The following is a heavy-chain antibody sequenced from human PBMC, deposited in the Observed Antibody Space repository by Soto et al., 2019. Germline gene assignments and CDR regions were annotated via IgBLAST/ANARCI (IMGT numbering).Heavy chain of an antibody. CDR3: ARDLGSGGWDYYYGMDV. Sequence: GGSLRLSCAASGFTFSSYAMHWVRQAPGKGLEWVAVISYDGSNKYYADSVKGRFTISRDNSKNTLYLQMNSLRAEDTAVYYCARDLGSGGWDYYYGMDVWGQGTTVTVSS. V-gene: IGHV3-30-3*01. D-gene: IGHD3-10*01. CDR1: GFTFSSYA. J-gene: IGHJ6*02. CDR2: ISYDGSNK.